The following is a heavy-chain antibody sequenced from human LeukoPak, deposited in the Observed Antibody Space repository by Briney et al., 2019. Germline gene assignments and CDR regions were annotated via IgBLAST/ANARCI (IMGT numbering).Heavy chain of an antibody. CDR1: GYTFTGYY. J-gene: IGHJ3*02. D-gene: IGHD3-22*01. CDR2: INPNSGGT. V-gene: IGHV1-2*02. CDR3: ARGARRITMIVVVNDAFDI. Sequence: AASVKVSCKASGYTFTGYYMHWVRQAPGQGLAWMGWINPNSGGTNYAQKFQGRVTMTRDTSISTAYMELSRLRSDDTAVYYCARGARRITMIVVVNDAFDIWGQGTMVTVSS.